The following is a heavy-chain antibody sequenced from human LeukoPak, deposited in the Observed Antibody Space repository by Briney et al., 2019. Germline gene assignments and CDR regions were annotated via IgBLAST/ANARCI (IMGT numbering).Heavy chain of an antibody. CDR2: ISSSGSTI. V-gene: IGHV3-48*03. CDR1: GFTFSGSA. J-gene: IGHJ3*02. Sequence: GGSLRLSCAASGFTFSGSAMHWVRQASGKGLEWVSCISSSGSTIYYADSVKGRFTISRDNAKNSLYLQMNSLRAEDTAVYYCASTGYSSGWSAFDIWGQGTMVTVSS. CDR3: ASTGYSSGWSAFDI. D-gene: IGHD6-19*01.